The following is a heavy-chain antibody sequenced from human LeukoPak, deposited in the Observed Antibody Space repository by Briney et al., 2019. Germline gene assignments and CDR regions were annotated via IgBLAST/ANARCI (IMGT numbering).Heavy chain of an antibody. CDR3: ARAIRYCSSASCYWGTFDY. CDR2: IYTSGST. D-gene: IGHD2-2*01. Sequence: SETLSLTCTVSGGSISSYYWSWIRQPAGKGLEWIGRIYTSGSTNYNPSLKSRVTMSVDTSKNQFSLKLSSVTAADTAVYYGARAIRYCSSASCYWGTFDYWGQGTLVTVSS. CDR1: GGSISSYY. V-gene: IGHV4-4*07. J-gene: IGHJ4*02.